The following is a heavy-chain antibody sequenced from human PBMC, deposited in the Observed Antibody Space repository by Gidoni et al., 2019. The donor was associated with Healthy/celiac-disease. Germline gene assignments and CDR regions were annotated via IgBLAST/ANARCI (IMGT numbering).Heavy chain of an antibody. CDR2: INHSGGT. D-gene: IGHD2-2*02. Sequence: QVQLQQWGAGLLKPSETLSLTCAVYGGSFSGYYWSWIRQPPGKGLEWIGEINHSGGTNYNPSLKSRVTISVDTSKNQFSLKLSSVTAADTAVYYCARGYCSSTSCYIWWFDPWGQGTLVTVSS. CDR1: GGSFSGYY. V-gene: IGHV4-34*01. CDR3: ARGYCSSTSCYIWWFDP. J-gene: IGHJ5*02.